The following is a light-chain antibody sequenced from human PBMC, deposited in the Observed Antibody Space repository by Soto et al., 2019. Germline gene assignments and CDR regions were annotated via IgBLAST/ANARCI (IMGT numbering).Light chain of an antibody. CDR3: SSYTRSSTLV. J-gene: IGLJ2*01. CDR1: SSDVGGYNY. V-gene: IGLV2-14*01. Sequence: QSALTQPASVSGSPGQSITISCTGTSSDVGGYNYVSWYQQHPGKAPKLMISGVSSRPSGVSNRFSGSKSGNTASLTISGLQAEDEADYYCSSYTRSSTLVFGGGTKVTVL. CDR2: GVS.